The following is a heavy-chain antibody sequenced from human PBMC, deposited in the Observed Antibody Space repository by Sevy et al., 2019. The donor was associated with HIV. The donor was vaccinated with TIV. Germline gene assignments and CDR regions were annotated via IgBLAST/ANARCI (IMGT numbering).Heavy chain of an antibody. D-gene: IGHD1-20*01. J-gene: IGHJ4*02. CDR2: ISSSSTYI. CDR1: GFTFSSYK. V-gene: IGHV3-21*01. CDR3: ASLYNGFDY. Sequence: GGSLRLSCAASGFTFSSYKMIWVRQAPGKGLEWVSSISSSSTYISYADSVKGRFTISRDNAENSLFLQMNSLRAEDTAVYYCASLYNGFDYWGQGTLVTVAS.